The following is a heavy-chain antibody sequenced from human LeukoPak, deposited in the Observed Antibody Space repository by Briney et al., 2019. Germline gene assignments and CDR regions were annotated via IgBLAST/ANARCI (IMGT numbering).Heavy chain of an antibody. CDR3: ARDKAPTWFDP. CDR2: ISAYNGNT. CDR1: GYTFTSYG. Sequence: ASVKVSCKASGYTFTSYGISWVRQAPGQGLEWMGWISAYNGNTNYAQKLQGRVTMTTDTSTSTAYMQLRSLISDATAVYYCARDKAPTWFDPWGQGTLVTVSS. J-gene: IGHJ5*02. V-gene: IGHV1-18*01.